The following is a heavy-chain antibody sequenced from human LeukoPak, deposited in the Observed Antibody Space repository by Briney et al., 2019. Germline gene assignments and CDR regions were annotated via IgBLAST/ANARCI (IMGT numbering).Heavy chain of an antibody. CDR1: GFTFSSYS. V-gene: IGHV3-48*01. CDR3: ASYANHGFDY. Sequence: PGGSLRLSCAASGFTFSSYSMDWVRQAPGKGLEWVSYISSGSSTIYYADSVKGRFTISRDNAKNSLYLQMNSLRAEDTAVYYCASYANHGFDYWGQGTLVTVSS. CDR2: ISSGSSTI. D-gene: IGHD3-16*01. J-gene: IGHJ4*02.